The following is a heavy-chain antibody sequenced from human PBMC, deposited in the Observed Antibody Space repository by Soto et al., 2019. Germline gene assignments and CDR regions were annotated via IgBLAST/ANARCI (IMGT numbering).Heavy chain of an antibody. CDR3: AREGSRTGPGGGHRGAFDI. Sequence: QVQLVQSGAEVKKPGASVKVSCKASGYTFTSYAMHWVRQAPGQRLEWMGWINAGNGNTKYSQKFQGRVTITRDTSASTAYMELSSLRSEDTAVYYCAREGSRTGPGGGHRGAFDIWGQGTMVTVSS. D-gene: IGHD3-16*01. J-gene: IGHJ3*02. CDR1: GYTFTSYA. V-gene: IGHV1-3*01. CDR2: INAGNGNT.